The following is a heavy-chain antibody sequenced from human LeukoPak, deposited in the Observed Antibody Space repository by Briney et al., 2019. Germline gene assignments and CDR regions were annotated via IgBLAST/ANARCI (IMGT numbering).Heavy chain of an antibody. CDR1: GGSISSYY. CDR3: ARAPERWYSYGSYTYYYMDV. D-gene: IGHD5-18*01. V-gene: IGHV4-59*01. Sequence: PSETLSLTCTVSGGSISSYYWSWIRQPPGKGLEWIGYIYYSGSTNYNPSLESRVTISVDTSKNQISLKLSSVTAADTTVYYCARAPERWYSYGSYTYYYMDVWGKGTTVTVSS. CDR2: IYYSGST. J-gene: IGHJ6*03.